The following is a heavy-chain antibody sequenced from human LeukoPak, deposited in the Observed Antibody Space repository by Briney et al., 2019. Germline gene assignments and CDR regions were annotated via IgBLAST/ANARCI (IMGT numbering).Heavy chain of an antibody. J-gene: IGHJ3*02. V-gene: IGHV1-24*01. CDR3: ATSGGELLWFGELLDRDAFDI. CDR2: FDPEDGET. Sequence: ASVKVSCKVSGYTLTELSMHWVRQAPGKGLEWMGGFDPEDGETIYAQKFQGRVTMTEDTSTDTAYMELSSLRSEDTAVYYCATSGGELLWFGELLDRDAFDIWGQGTMVTDSS. CDR1: GYTLTELS. D-gene: IGHD3-10*01.